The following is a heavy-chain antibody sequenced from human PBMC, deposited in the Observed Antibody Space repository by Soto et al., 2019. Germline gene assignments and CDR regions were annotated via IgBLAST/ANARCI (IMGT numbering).Heavy chain of an antibody. CDR3: ARVLSSSWPGYYYYGMDV. Sequence: PSETLSLTCTVSGGSISSGDYYFSWIRQPPWSGLEWIGYIYYSGSTYYNPSLKSRVTISVDTSKNQFSLKLSSVTAADTAVYYCARVLSSSWPGYYYYGMDVWGQGTTVTVSS. V-gene: IGHV4-30-4*01. CDR1: GGSISSGDYY. J-gene: IGHJ6*02. D-gene: IGHD6-13*01. CDR2: IYYSGST.